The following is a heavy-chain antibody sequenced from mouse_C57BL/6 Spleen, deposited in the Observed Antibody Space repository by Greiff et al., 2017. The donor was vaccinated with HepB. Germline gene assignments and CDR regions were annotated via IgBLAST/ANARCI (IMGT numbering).Heavy chain of an antibody. CDR2: IDPENGDT. D-gene: IGHD1-1*01. V-gene: IGHV14-4*01. J-gene: IGHJ3*01. CDR3: TRLRSLAY. Sequence: VHVKQSGAELVRPGASVKLSCTASGFNIKDDYMHWVKQRPEQGLEWIGWIDPENGDTEYASKFQGKATITADTSSNTAYLQLSSLTSEDTAVYYCTRLRSLAYWGQRTLVTVSA. CDR1: GFNIKDDY.